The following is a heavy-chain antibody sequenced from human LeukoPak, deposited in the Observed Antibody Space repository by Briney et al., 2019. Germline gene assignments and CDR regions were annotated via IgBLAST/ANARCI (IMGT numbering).Heavy chain of an antibody. V-gene: IGHV1-2*02. CDR1: GYTFTGYY. D-gene: IGHD2-2*01. J-gene: IGHJ5*02. CDR3: ASSGDCSSTSCYRWFDP. Sequence: GASVKVSCKASGYTFTGYYMHWVRQAPGQGLEWMGWINPNSGGTNYAQKFQGRVTMTRDMSISTAYMELSRLRSDDTAVYYCASSGDCSSTSCYRWFDPWGQGTLVTVSS. CDR2: INPNSGGT.